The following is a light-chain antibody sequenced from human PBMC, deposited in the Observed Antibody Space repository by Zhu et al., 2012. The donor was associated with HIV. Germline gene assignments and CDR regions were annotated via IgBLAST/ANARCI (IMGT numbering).Light chain of an antibody. CDR1: QSVNSY. CDR2: DAS. CDR3: QQRRNWPLT. J-gene: IGKJ4*01. Sequence: EIVLTQSPATLSLSPGERATLSCRASQSVNSYLAWYQQKPGQAPRLLIYDASNRATGIPARFSGSGSGTDFTLTISSLEPEDFALYYCQQRRNWPLTFGGGTRVEI. V-gene: IGKV3-11*01.